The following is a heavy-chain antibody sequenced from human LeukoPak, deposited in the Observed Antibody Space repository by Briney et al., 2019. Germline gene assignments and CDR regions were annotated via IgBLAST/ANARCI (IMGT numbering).Heavy chain of an antibody. J-gene: IGHJ3*02. CDR2: IYYSGST. D-gene: IGHD6-19*01. CDR1: GGSISSSSYY. Sequence: PSETLSLTCTVSGGSISSSSYYWGWIRQPPGKGLEWIGSIYYSGSTYYNPSLKSRVTISVDTSKNQFSLKLSSVTAADTAVYYCARPVEYSSGWDHDAFDIWGQGTMVTVSS. V-gene: IGHV4-39*01. CDR3: ARPVEYSSGWDHDAFDI.